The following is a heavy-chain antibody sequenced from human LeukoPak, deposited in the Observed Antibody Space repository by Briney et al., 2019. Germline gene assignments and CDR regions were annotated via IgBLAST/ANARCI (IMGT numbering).Heavy chain of an antibody. Sequence: GGSLRLSCVGSEFTFSSYNMNWVRQAPGKGLEWVSSISSNSKYIYYADSVKGRFTVSRDNAKNTAYLQMNSLRAEDTAVYYCARDYDSSGYYESEYFQHWGQGTLVTVSS. CDR3: ARDYDSSGYYESEYFQH. CDR2: ISSNSKYI. CDR1: EFTFSSYN. D-gene: IGHD3-22*01. J-gene: IGHJ1*01. V-gene: IGHV3-21*01.